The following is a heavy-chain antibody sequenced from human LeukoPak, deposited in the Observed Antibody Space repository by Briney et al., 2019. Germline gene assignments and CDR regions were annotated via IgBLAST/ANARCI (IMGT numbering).Heavy chain of an antibody. CDR2: IKQDGGQI. J-gene: IGHJ4*02. Sequence: GGSLRLSCAACEFSFSRYWMSWVRQAPGKGLEWVANIKQDGGQIYYLESVKGRFTVSRDNAKNSLYLQMNSLRAEDTAVYYCARLGARQMLEYWGQGTLVTVSS. CDR1: EFSFSRYW. V-gene: IGHV3-7*01. CDR3: ARLGARQMLEY. D-gene: IGHD4-17*01.